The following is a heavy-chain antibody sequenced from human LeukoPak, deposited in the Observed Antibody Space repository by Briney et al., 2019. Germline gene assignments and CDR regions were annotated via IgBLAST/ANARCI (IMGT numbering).Heavy chain of an antibody. J-gene: IGHJ4*02. CDR3: ATWVGDYVDY. CDR1: GFSISHGYY. Sequence: PSETLSLTCTVSGFSISHGYYWSWIRQPPGKGLEWIGYIYYSGSTYYNPSLKSRVTISVDTSKNQFSLKLSSVTAADTAVYYCATWVGDYVDYWGQGTLVTVSS. V-gene: IGHV4-30-4*07. D-gene: IGHD1-26*01. CDR2: IYYSGST.